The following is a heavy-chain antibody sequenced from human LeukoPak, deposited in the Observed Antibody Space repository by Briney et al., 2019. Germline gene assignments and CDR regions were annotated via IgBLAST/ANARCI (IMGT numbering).Heavy chain of an antibody. V-gene: IGHV3-72*01. CDR2: TRNKANSYTT. CDR1: GFTFSDHY. J-gene: IGHJ4*02. Sequence: PGGSLRLSCAASGFTFSDHYMDWVRQAPGKGLEWVGRTRNKANSYTTEYAASVKGRFTISRDDSKNSLYLQMNSLKTEDTAVYYCARAVDYGGNFDYWGQGTLVTVSS. D-gene: IGHD4-23*01. CDR3: ARAVDYGGNFDY.